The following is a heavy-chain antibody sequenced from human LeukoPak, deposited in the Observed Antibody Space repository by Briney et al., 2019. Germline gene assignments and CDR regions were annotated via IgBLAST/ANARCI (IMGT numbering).Heavy chain of an antibody. CDR3: TARYCRSTSCYGEYFQR. Sequence: KPGGSLRLSCAASGFTFSNAWMSWVRQAPGQGLEWVGRIKSKTDGGTTDYAAPVKGRFTISRDDSKNTLYLQMNSLKTEDTAVYYCTARYCRSTSCYGEYFQRWGQGTLVTVSS. D-gene: IGHD2-2*01. CDR1: GFTFSNAW. J-gene: IGHJ1*01. V-gene: IGHV3-15*01. CDR2: IKSKTDGGTT.